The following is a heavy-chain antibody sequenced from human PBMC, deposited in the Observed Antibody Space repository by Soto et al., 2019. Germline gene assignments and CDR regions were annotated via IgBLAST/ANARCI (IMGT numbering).Heavy chain of an antibody. Sequence: XGSLRLSCTVLGFTLTNENMNWVRQAPGKGLEWVSSISSRSTFINYADSVKGRFTISRDNDKGLMYLQMNSLRAEDTAVYYCARDPPLSMIVVVGVDDFWGQGTLVTVSS. V-gene: IGHV3-21*06. J-gene: IGHJ4*02. CDR2: ISSRSTFI. D-gene: IGHD3-22*01. CDR3: ARDPPLSMIVVVGVDDF. CDR1: GFTLTNEN.